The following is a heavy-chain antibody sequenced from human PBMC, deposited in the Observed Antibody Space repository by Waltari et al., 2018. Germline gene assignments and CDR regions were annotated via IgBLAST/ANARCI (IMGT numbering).Heavy chain of an antibody. J-gene: IGHJ6*02. CDR2: IIPSLGIA. CDR1: GGTFSSYA. V-gene: IGHV1-69*04. CDR3: ARGYCSSTSCYPYYYGMDV. D-gene: IGHD2-2*01. Sequence: QVQLVQSGAEVKKPGSSVKVSCKASGGTFSSYAISWVRQAPGQGLEWMGRIIPSLGIANYAQKFQGRVTITADNSTSTAYMELSSLRSEDTAVYYCARGYCSSTSCYPYYYGMDVWGQGTTVTVSS.